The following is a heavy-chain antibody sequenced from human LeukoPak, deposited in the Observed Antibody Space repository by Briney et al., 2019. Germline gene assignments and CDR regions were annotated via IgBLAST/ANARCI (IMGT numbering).Heavy chain of an antibody. CDR2: IIPIFGTA. D-gene: IGHD6-19*01. CDR1: GGTFSSYA. V-gene: IGHV1-69*13. CDR3: ARDGGGIAVAGTGAFDI. Sequence: SVKVSCKASGGTFSSYAISWVRQAPGQGLEWMGGIIPIFGTANYTQKFQGRVTITADESTSTAYMELSSLRSEDTAVYYCARDGGGIAVAGTGAFDIWGQGTMVTVSS. J-gene: IGHJ3*02.